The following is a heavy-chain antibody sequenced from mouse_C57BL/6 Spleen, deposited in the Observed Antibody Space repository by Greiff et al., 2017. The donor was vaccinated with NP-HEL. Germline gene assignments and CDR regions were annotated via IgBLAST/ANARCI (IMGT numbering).Heavy chain of an antibody. J-gene: IGHJ4*01. Sequence: QVQLQQSGPELVKPGASVKISCKASGYAFSSSWMNWVKQRPGKGLEWIGRIYPGDGDTNYNGKFKGKATLTADKSSSTAYMQLSSLTSEDSAVYFCAREIYYGNYDYAMDYWGQGTSVTVSS. V-gene: IGHV1-82*01. CDR2: IYPGDGDT. D-gene: IGHD2-1*01. CDR3: AREIYYGNYDYAMDY. CDR1: GYAFSSSW.